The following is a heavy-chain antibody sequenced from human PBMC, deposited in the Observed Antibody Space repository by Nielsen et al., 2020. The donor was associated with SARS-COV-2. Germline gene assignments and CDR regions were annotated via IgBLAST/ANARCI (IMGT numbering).Heavy chain of an antibody. CDR3: ARGPGGYDY. CDR1: RYTFTSYY. D-gene: IGHD1-26*01. CDR2: INPSGGST. J-gene: IGHJ4*02. Sequence: ASVTVSCKASRYTFTSYYMHWVRQAPGQGLEWMGIINPSGGSTSDAQKFQGRVTMTRDTSISTAYMELSRLRSDDTAVYYGARGPGGYDYWGQGTLVTVSS. V-gene: IGHV1-46*01.